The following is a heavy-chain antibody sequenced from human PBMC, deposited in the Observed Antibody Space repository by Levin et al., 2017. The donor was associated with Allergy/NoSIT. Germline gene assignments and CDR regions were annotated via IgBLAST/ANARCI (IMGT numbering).Heavy chain of an antibody. CDR1: GFTFDDYA. CDR3: AKICGGDCSNY. V-gene: IGHV3-9*01. Sequence: AGGSLRLSCAASGFTFDDYAMHWVRQAPGKGLEWVSGISWNSGSIGYADSVKGRFTISRDNAKNSLYLQMNSLRAEDTALYYCAKICGGDCSNYWGQGTLVTVSS. J-gene: IGHJ4*02. CDR2: ISWNSGSI. D-gene: IGHD2-21*02.